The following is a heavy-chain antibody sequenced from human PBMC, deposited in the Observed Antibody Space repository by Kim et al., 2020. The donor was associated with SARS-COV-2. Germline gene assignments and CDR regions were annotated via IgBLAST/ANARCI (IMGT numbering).Heavy chain of an antibody. D-gene: IGHD1-26*01. V-gene: IGHV3-74*01. Sequence: GGSLRLSCAASGFTFSSYWMHWVRQAPGKGLVWVSRINSDGSSTSYADSVKGRFTISRDNAKNTLYLQMNSLRAEDTAVYYCARGHITKYSGSSFDPWGQGTLVTVSS. CDR2: INSDGSST. CDR1: GFTFSSYW. J-gene: IGHJ5*02. CDR3: ARGHITKYSGSSFDP.